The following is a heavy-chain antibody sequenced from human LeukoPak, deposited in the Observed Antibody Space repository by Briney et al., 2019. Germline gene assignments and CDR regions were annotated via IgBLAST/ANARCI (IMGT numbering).Heavy chain of an antibody. J-gene: IGHJ4*02. Sequence: GGSLRLSCAVSGITLSNYGMRWVRQAPGKGLEWVAGLSGSGDGTNYADSVQGRFTISRDNPKNTLYLQMNSLRAEDTAVYFCAKRGVVIRVFLVGFHKEAYYFDSWGQGALVTVSS. CDR1: GITLSNYG. D-gene: IGHD3-10*01. CDR3: AKRGVVIRVFLVGFHKEAYYFDS. CDR2: LSGSGDGT. V-gene: IGHV3-23*01.